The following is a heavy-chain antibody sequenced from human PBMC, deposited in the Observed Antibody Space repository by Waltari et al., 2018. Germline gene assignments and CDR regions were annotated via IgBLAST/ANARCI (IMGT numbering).Heavy chain of an antibody. Sequence: QVQLQESGPGLVEPSGTLSLTCAVSGGYISSHDWWSWVRQPPGKGLEWIAEIHHTGNTNYNPSLKIRVTISVDTSKNQFSLKLTSLTAADTAIYYCARNGYYCIDFWGQGTLVTVSS. D-gene: IGHD3-22*01. V-gene: IGHV4-4*02. CDR2: IHHTGNT. CDR3: ARNGYYCIDF. J-gene: IGHJ4*02. CDR1: GGYISSHDW.